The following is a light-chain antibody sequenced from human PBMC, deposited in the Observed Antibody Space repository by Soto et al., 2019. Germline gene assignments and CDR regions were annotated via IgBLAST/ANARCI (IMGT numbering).Light chain of an antibody. CDR1: SGHSSYA. CDR3: QTWGTGIHYV. CDR2: LNSDGSH. Sequence: QLVLTQSPSASASLGASVKLTCTLSSGHSSYAIAWHQQQPEKGPRYLMKLNSDGSHSKGDGIPDRFSGSSSGAARYLTISSHQSEDEADYYCQTWGTGIHYVFGTGTKLTVL. V-gene: IGLV4-69*01. J-gene: IGLJ1*01.